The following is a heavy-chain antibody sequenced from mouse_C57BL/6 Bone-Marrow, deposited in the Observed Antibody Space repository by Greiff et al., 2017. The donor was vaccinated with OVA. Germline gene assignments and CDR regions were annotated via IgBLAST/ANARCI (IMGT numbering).Heavy chain of an antibody. CDR3: ARRIWTTVAFDY. CDR1: GYTFTSYG. D-gene: IGHD1-1*01. CDR2: IYPRSGNT. V-gene: IGHV1-81*01. Sequence: VHLVESGAELARPGASVKLSCKASGYTFTSYGISWVKQRTGQGLEWIGEIYPRSGNTYYNEKFKGKATLTADKSSSTAYMELRSLTSEDSAVYFCARRIWTTVAFDYWGQGTTLTVSS. J-gene: IGHJ2*01.